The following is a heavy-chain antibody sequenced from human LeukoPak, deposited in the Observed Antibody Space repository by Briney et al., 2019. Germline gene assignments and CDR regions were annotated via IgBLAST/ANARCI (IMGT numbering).Heavy chain of an antibody. CDR2: IIPIFGTA. CDR3: ARDKDHAFDI. J-gene: IGHJ3*02. V-gene: IGHV1-69*06. Sequence: VASVKVSCKASGGTFSSYAISWVRQAPGQGLEWMGGIIPIFGTANYAQKFQGRVTITADKSTRTAYMELRSLRSDDTAVYYCARDKDHAFDIWGQGTMVTVSS. CDR1: GGTFSSYA.